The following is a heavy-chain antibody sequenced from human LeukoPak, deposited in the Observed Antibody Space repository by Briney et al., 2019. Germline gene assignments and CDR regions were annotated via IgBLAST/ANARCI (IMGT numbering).Heavy chain of an antibody. V-gene: IGHV4-34*01. D-gene: IGHD3-10*01. CDR3: ARGIRWFGELSY. CDR2: INLSGST. Sequence: SETLSLTCAVYGGSFSGYYWSWIRQPPGKGLEWIGEINLSGSTNYNPSLKSRVTISVDTSKNQFSLKLSSVTAADTAVYYCARGIRWFGELSYWGQGTLVTVSS. CDR1: GGSFSGYY. J-gene: IGHJ4*02.